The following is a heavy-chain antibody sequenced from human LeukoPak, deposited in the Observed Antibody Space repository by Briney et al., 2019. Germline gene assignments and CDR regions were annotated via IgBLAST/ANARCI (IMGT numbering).Heavy chain of an antibody. CDR1: GDSISSYY. J-gene: IGHJ6*03. D-gene: IGHD6-19*01. CDR2: IYYSGST. CDR3: ARVLGSGWDNYYYMDV. V-gene: IGHV4-59*12. Sequence: SETLSLTCTVSGDSISSYYWSWIRQPPGKGLEWIGYIYYSGSTNYNPSLKSRVTISVDTSKNQFSLKLSSVTAADTAVYYCARVLGSGWDNYYYMDVWGKGTTVTISS.